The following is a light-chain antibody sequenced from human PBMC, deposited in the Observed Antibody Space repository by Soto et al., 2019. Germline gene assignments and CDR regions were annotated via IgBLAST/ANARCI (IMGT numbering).Light chain of an antibody. Sequence: DVVMTQSPLSLPVTLGQPASISCRSSQSLAYSDGNTYLNWFQQRPGQSPRRLIYKVSNRDSGVPDRFTGSASGTDFTLKISIVEAEDVGVYYCMQGTHWPPYTYGQGTKLEIK. CDR2: KVS. CDR3: MQGTHWPPYT. V-gene: IGKV2-30*01. J-gene: IGKJ2*01. CDR1: QSLAYSDGNTY.